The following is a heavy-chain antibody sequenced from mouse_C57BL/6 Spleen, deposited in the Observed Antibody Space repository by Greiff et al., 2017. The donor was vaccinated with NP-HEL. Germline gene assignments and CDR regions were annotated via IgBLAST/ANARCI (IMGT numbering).Heavy chain of an antibody. J-gene: IGHJ2*01. D-gene: IGHD1-1*01. CDR3: ATIYYYGSSYGFDY. CDR2: INPSTGGT. Sequence: VQLKESGPELVKPGASVKISCKASGYSFTGYYMNWVKQSPEKSLEWIGEINPSTGGTTYNQKFKAKATLTVDKSSSTAYMQLKSLTSEDSAVYYCATIYYYGSSYGFDYWGQGTTLTVSS. V-gene: IGHV1-42*01. CDR1: GYSFTGYY.